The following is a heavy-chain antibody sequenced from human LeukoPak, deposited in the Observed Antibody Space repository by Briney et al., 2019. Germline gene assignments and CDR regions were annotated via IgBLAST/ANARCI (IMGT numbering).Heavy chain of an antibody. CDR3: ARVAIGAAADPYYFDY. V-gene: IGHV4-59*08. Sequence: SETLSLTCTVSGGSISSYYWSWIRQPPGKGLEWIGYIYYSGSTNYNPSLKSRVTISVDTSKNQFSLKLSSVTAADTAVYYCARVAIGAAADPYYFDYWGQGILVTVSS. J-gene: IGHJ4*02. D-gene: IGHD6-13*01. CDR1: GGSISSYY. CDR2: IYYSGST.